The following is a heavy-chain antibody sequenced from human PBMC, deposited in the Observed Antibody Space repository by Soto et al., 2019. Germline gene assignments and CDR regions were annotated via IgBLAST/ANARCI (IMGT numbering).Heavy chain of an antibody. CDR1: GYTFTSYG. J-gene: IGHJ6*04. D-gene: IGHD2-21*02. CDR3: ARWGGNDVGVTYYGMDV. CDR2: ISAYNGNT. V-gene: IGHV1-18*01. Sequence: ASVKVSCTASGYTFTSYGISWVRQAPGQGLEWMGWISAYNGNTNYAQKLQGRVTMTTDTSTSTAYMELRSLRSDDTAVYYCARWGGNDVGVTYYGMDVWGKGNTVTVCS.